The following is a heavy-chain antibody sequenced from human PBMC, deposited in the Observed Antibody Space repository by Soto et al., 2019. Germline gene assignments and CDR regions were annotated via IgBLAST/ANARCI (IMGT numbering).Heavy chain of an antibody. CDR2: ISSSSSTI. Sequence: EVQLVESGGGLVQPGGSLRLSCAASGFTFSSYSMNWVRQAPGEGLEWVSYISSSSSTIYYADSVKGRFTISRDNAKNSLYLQMNSLRAEDTAVYYCARDSSVQKTVTTFDYWGQGTLVTVSS. CDR3: ARDSSVQKTVTTFDY. J-gene: IGHJ4*02. V-gene: IGHV3-48*01. D-gene: IGHD4-17*01. CDR1: GFTFSSYS.